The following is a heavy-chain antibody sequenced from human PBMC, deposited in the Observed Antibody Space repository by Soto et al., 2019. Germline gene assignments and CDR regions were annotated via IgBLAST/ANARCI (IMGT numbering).Heavy chain of an antibody. Sequence: GGSLRLSCAASGFTFSSYGMHWVRQAPGKGLEWVAVISYDGSNKYYADSVKGRFTISRDNSKNTLYLQMNSLRAEDTAVYYCAKICSLGSVSEYYYDSSGYSDAFDIWGQGTMVTVSS. D-gene: IGHD3-22*01. CDR2: ISYDGSNK. J-gene: IGHJ3*02. V-gene: IGHV3-30*18. CDR3: AKICSLGSVSEYYYDSSGYSDAFDI. CDR1: GFTFSSYG.